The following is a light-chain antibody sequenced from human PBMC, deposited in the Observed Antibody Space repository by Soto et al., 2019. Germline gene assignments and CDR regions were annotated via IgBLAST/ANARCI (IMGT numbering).Light chain of an antibody. CDR3: QQLSNWPQT. J-gene: IGKJ1*01. CDR2: AAS. V-gene: IGKV3-11*01. CDR1: QTVSNY. Sequence: EIVLTQSPATLSLSPGERATLSCRASQTVSNYLAWYQHKPGQAPRLLISAASNRATGIPAMFSGSGSGTDFTLTISSLEPEDFAGYYCQQLSNWPQTFRQGTKVEIK.